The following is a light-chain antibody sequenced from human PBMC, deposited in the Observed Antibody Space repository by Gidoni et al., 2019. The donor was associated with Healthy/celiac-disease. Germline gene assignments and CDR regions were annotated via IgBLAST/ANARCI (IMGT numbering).Light chain of an antibody. CDR3: QSYDSSLSGLYV. CDR1: SSNIGAGYD. J-gene: IGLJ1*01. V-gene: IGLV1-40*01. CDR2: GNG. Sequence: QSVLPQPLSVSGAPGQTVTISCTGSSSNIGAGYDVHWYQQLPGTAPKLLIYGNGNRPSGFPDRFSGSKSGTSASLAITGLQAEDEADYYCQSYDSSLSGLYVFGTGTKVTVL.